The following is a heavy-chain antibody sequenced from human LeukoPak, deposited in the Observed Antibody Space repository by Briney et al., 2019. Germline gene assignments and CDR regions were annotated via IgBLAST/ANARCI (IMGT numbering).Heavy chain of an antibody. J-gene: IGHJ4*02. CDR3: ARPKGGSTYYFDY. CDR1: GFTFSSYA. D-gene: IGHD3-16*01. Sequence: GGSLRLSCAASGFTFSSYAMSWVRQAPGKGLEWVSGISPSGGATYSAESVRGRFTISRDNAKNSLYLQMNSLRAEDTAVYYCARPKGGSTYYFDYWGQGTLVTVSS. CDR2: ISPSGGAT. V-gene: IGHV3-23*01.